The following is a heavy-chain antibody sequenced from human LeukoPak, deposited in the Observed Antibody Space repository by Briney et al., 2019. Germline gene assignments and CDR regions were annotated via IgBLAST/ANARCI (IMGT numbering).Heavy chain of an antibody. V-gene: IGHV1-24*01. CDR1: GYTLTELS. D-gene: IGHD2-21*02. J-gene: IGHJ3*02. CDR2: FDPEDGET. Sequence: ASVKVSCKVSGYTLTELSMHWVRQAPGKGLEWMGGFDPEDGETIYAQKFQGRVTMTEDTSTDTAYMELSSLRSEDTAVYYCATDARVSWRHIVVVTKPRGAFDIWGQGTMVTVSS. CDR3: ATDARVSWRHIVVVTKPRGAFDI.